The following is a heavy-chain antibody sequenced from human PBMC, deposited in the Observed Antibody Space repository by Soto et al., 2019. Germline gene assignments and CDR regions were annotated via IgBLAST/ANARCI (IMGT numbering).Heavy chain of an antibody. V-gene: IGHV5-51*01. Sequence: GESLKISCKGSGYSFTSYWIGWVRQMPGKGLEWMGIIYPGYYDTRYSPSFQGQVTISADKSISTAYLQWSSLKASDTAMYYCASGVTGTSGGYVVYYYYGMDVWGQGPTVTLSS. J-gene: IGHJ6*02. D-gene: IGHD5-12*01. CDR1: GYSFTSYW. CDR3: ASGVTGTSGGYVVYYYYGMDV. CDR2: IYPGYYDT.